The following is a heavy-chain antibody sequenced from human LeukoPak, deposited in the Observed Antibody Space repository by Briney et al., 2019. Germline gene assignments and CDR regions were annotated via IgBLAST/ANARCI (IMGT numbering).Heavy chain of an antibody. CDR3: ARGADILTGYTYYYYYYMDV. CDR1: GYTFTSYD. D-gene: IGHD3-9*01. CDR2: MNPNSGNT. Sequence: ASVKVSCKASGYTFTSYDINWVRQATGQGLEWMGWMNPNSGNTGYAQKFQGRVTMTRNTSISTAYMELSSLRSEDTAVYYCARGADILTGYTYYYYYYMDVWGKGPTVTVSS. V-gene: IGHV1-8*01. J-gene: IGHJ6*03.